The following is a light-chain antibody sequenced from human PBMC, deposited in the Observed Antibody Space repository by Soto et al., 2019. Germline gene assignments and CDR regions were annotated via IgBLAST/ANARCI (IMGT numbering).Light chain of an antibody. CDR3: QQSYNTPGT. Sequence: DIQMTQSPSSLSASVGDRVTITCRASQSISIYLNWYQQKPGKAPKLLINGASSFQSGVPSRFSGSGAVADFALTISSLQPEDFATYYCQQSYNTPGTFGGGTQVEIK. J-gene: IGKJ4*01. CDR2: GAS. V-gene: IGKV1-39*01. CDR1: QSISIY.